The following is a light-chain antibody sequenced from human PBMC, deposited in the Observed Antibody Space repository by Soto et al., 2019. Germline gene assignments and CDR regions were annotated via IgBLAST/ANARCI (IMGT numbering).Light chain of an antibody. V-gene: IGLV1-47*01. CDR2: RNN. Sequence: QSVLTQPPSASGTPGQRVTISCSGSSSNIGSNYVYWYQQLPGTAPKLLIYRNNQRPSGVPDRFSGSKSGTSASLAISGLRSEDEADYYCAAWDDSLSENWVFGGGTKLT. CDR1: SSNIGSNY. J-gene: IGLJ3*02. CDR3: AAWDDSLSENWV.